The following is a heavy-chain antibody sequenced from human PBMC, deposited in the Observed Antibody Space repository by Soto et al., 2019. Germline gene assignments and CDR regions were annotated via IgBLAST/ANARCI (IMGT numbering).Heavy chain of an antibody. D-gene: IGHD3-3*01. J-gene: IGHJ6*02. Sequence: KPSETLSLTCAVSGGSISSGGYSWSWIRQPPGKGLEWIGYIYHSGSTYYNPSLKSRVTISVDRSKNQFSLKLSSVTAADTAMYYCASNHRHYDFWSGPGGYGMDVWGQGTTVTVSS. CDR1: GGSISSGGYS. CDR3: ASNHRHYDFWSGPGGYGMDV. CDR2: IYHSGST. V-gene: IGHV4-30-2*01.